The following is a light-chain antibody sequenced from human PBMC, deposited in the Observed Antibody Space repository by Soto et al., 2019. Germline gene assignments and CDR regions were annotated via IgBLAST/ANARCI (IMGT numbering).Light chain of an antibody. CDR2: KAS. Sequence: EIQLTQSPSFLSASVGDRVTITCRASQGISSYLAWYQQKPGKAPKLVIYKASTLKGGVPSRFSGSGSGTEVTLTISSLKTDDGATYDCQHYNSYSEAFGQGTKVDIK. J-gene: IGKJ1*01. CDR1: QGISSY. V-gene: IGKV1-5*03. CDR3: QHYNSYSEA.